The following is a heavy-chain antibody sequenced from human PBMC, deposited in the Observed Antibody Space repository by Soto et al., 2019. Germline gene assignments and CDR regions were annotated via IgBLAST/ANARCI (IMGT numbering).Heavy chain of an antibody. V-gene: IGHV4-4*07. Sequence: QVQLQESGPGLVQPSETLSLTCTVSSDSISSYYWSWIRQPAGKGLEWIGRIYTSGSTNYNPSLKSRVTMSVDTSKNQFSLNLTSVTAADTAVYYCARENVLLAASGKRDFDCWGQGILVTVSS. CDR2: IYTSGST. CDR1: SDSISSYY. D-gene: IGHD6-13*01. CDR3: ARENVLLAASGKRDFDC. J-gene: IGHJ4*02.